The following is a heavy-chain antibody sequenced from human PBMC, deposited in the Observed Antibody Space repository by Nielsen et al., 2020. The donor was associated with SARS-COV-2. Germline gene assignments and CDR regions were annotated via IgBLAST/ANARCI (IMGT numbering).Heavy chain of an antibody. CDR1: GFSFSSYA. Sequence: GGSLRLSCAASGFSFSSYAMTWVRQAPGKGLEWVSSIGTTGDKTFYADSVKGRFTISRDNSKNTLYLQLNSLRAEDTAVFYCAKISGSQRHYFDFWGQGALATVSS. CDR2: IGTTGDKT. J-gene: IGHJ4*02. D-gene: IGHD1-26*01. V-gene: IGHV3-23*01. CDR3: AKISGSQRHYFDF.